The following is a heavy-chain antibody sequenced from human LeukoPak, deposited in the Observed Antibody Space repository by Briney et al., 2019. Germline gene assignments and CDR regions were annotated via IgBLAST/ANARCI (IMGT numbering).Heavy chain of an antibody. V-gene: IGHV3-48*01. CDR2: ISSSGSTI. CDR3: ARDFMVRGR. Sequence: GGSLRLSCAASGFMFSSHNMNWVRQAPGKGLEWVSYISSSGSTIYYEDSVEGRFTISRDNAKKSLYLQMNSLRAEDAAMYYCARDFMVRGRWGQGTLVSVSS. CDR1: GFMFSSHN. D-gene: IGHD3-10*01. J-gene: IGHJ4*02.